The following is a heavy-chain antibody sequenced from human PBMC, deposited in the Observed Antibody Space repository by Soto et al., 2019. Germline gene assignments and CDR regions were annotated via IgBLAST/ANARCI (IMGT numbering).Heavy chain of an antibody. CDR2: INHRGST. V-gene: IGHV4-34*01. Sequence: LEPLSRTCAPYGGSFCGYSWRWNRQPPGKGLEWIGEINHRGSTNYNPSLKTRVTISVATSKNQFSLKLSSVTAADTAVYYCVRGRRFGEFPGNWVDPWGTGILGNVTS. J-gene: IGHJ5*02. D-gene: IGHD3-10*01. CDR1: GGSFCGYS. CDR3: VRGRRFGEFPGNWVDP.